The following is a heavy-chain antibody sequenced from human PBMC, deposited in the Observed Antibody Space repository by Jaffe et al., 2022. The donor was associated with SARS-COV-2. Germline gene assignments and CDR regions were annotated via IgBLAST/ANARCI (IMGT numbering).Heavy chain of an antibody. D-gene: IGHD2-21*02. V-gene: IGHV3-73*02. CDR3: TRYRDGADSACFDY. Sequence: EVQLVESGGGLVQPGGSLKLSCAASGFTLSGSAIHWVRQASGKGLEWIGRIRSKANNYATEYAAPVKGRFTVSRDDSKNTAYLQMNSLNTEDTAVYYCTRYRDGADSACFDYWGQGTLVTVSS. CDR1: GFTLSGSA. CDR2: IRSKANNYAT. J-gene: IGHJ4*02.